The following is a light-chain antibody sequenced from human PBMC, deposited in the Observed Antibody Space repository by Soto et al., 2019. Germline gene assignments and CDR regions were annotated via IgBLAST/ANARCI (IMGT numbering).Light chain of an antibody. CDR1: QSVSH. CDR3: QQYGGSPLYT. J-gene: IGKJ2*01. Sequence: EIVLTQSPGTLSLSPGETATLSCRASQSVSHLAWYQQKPGQAPRLLVYAASSRATGIPDRFSGSGSGTDFTLTISRLEPEDFAAYYCQQYGGSPLYTVGQGTRLEIK. CDR2: AAS. V-gene: IGKV3-20*01.